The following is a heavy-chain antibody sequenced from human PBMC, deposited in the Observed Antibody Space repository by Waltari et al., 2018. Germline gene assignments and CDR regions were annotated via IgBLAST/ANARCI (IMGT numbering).Heavy chain of an antibody. Sequence: QVQLQESGPGLVKPSETLSLTCTVSGGSVNSASYYWTWIRQTPGKGLQWIAYIYYSGSTNYNPSLKSRVTISVDTSKNQFSLNLYSVTAADTAVYYCARGAGAVAGHTYFDYWGQGTLVTVSS. D-gene: IGHD6-19*01. CDR2: IYYSGST. V-gene: IGHV4-61*01. CDR3: ARGAGAVAGHTYFDY. CDR1: GGSVNSASYY. J-gene: IGHJ4*02.